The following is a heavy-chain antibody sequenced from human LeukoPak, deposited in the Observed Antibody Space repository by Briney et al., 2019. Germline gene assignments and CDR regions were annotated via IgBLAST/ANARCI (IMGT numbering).Heavy chain of an antibody. J-gene: IGHJ4*02. V-gene: IGHV3-23*01. CDR2: ISGSAVNT. D-gene: IGHD2-21*02. CDR3: AKVLVAYCGGDCYDFDY. CDR1: GLTFSTYP. Sequence: GGSLRLSCAASGLTFSTYPMNWVRQAPGKGLEWVSGISGSAVNTFYADAVKGRFTISRDNSKNTLYLQMNSLRAEDTAVYYCAKVLVAYCGGDCYDFDYWGQGTLVTVSS.